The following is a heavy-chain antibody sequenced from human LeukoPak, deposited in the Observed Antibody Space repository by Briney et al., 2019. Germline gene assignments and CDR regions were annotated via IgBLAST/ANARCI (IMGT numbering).Heavy chain of an antibody. Sequence: GASVKVSCTASGYTFTSYGISWVRQAPGQGLEWMGWISACNGNTNYAQKLQGRVTMTRDTSTSTAYMELRSLRSDDTAVYYCARETVVVPAARLLYYYYGMDVWGKGTTVTVSS. J-gene: IGHJ6*04. CDR1: GYTFTSYG. CDR3: ARETVVVPAARLLYYYYGMDV. V-gene: IGHV1-18*04. CDR2: ISACNGNT. D-gene: IGHD2-2*01.